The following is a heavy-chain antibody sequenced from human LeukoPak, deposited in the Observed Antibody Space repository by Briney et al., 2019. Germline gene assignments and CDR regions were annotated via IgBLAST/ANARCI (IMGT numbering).Heavy chain of an antibody. D-gene: IGHD3-10*01. Sequence: SETLSLTCTVSGDSIRNYYWNWIRQPPGKGLEWIGYVYHSGNTNYNPSLKSRLTMSIGTSTNQFSLKLSSVTTADTAVYYCARATYGSGSYYVVNFDSWGQGNLVTVSS. V-gene: IGHV4-59*01. CDR3: ARATYGSGSYYVVNFDS. J-gene: IGHJ5*01. CDR1: GDSIRNYY. CDR2: VYHSGNT.